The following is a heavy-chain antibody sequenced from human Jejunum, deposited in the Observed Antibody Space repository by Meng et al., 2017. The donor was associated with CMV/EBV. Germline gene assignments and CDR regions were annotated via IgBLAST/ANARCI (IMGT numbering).Heavy chain of an antibody. D-gene: IGHD3-22*01. V-gene: IGHV3-23*01. CDR3: AKGRDYYDSQEGY. J-gene: IGHJ4*02. CDR2: ISGSGGRT. CDR1: GFTFSSYA. Sequence: SGFTFSSYAMSWVRQAPGKGLEWVSAISGSGGRTYYAASVKGRFTISRANSKNTLYLQMNSLRAEDTAVYYCAKGRDYYDSQEGYWGQGTLVTVSS.